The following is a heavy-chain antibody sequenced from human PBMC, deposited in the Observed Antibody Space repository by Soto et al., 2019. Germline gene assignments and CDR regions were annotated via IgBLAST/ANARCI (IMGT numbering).Heavy chain of an antibody. D-gene: IGHD6-13*01. V-gene: IGHV1-18*01. CDR3: ARDHSSSYGYYYYYGMDV. CDR1: GYTFTSYG. J-gene: IGHJ6*02. CDR2: ISAYNGNT. Sequence: GASVKVSCKASGYTFTSYGISWVRQAPGPGLEWMGWISAYNGNTNYAQKLQGRVTMTTDTSTSTAYMELRSLRSDDTAVYYCARDHSSSYGYYYYYGMDVWGQGTTVTVSS.